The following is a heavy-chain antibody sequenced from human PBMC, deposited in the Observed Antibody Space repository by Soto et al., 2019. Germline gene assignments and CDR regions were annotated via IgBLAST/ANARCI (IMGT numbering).Heavy chain of an antibody. CDR1: GGSISNGAYY. D-gene: IGHD5-12*01. CDR2: IYYSGTT. J-gene: IGHJ5*02. V-gene: IGHV4-30-4*01. CDR3: ATYLVATSRFDP. Sequence: SETLSLTCTVSGGSISNGAYYWSWIRQPPGKGLEGIGYIYYSGTTYYNPSLKSRVTISVDTSKNQFSLKLTSVTAADTAMYYCATYLVATSRFDPWGQGTLVTVSS.